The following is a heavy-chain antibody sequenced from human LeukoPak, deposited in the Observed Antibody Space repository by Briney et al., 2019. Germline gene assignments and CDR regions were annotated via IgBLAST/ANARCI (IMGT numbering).Heavy chain of an antibody. CDR2: IYYSGST. J-gene: IGHJ4*02. V-gene: IGHV4-31*03. Sequence: SDTLSLTCTVSGGSISSGGYYWSWIRQHPGKGLEWIGYIYYSGSTYYNPSLKSRVTISVDTSKNQFSLKLSSVTAADTAVYYCARVGIGYYYDSSGYYFDYWGQGTLVTVSS. D-gene: IGHD3-22*01. CDR1: GGSISSGGYY. CDR3: ARVGIGYYYDSSGYYFDY.